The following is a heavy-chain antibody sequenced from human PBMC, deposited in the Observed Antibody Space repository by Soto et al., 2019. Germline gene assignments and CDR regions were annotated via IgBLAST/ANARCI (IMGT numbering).Heavy chain of an antibody. D-gene: IGHD6-13*01. CDR3: ASSHAGAHITAAVH. Sequence: QLQLQESGSGLVKPSQTLSLPCAVSGGSIRSGGYSWSWIRQPPGKGLEWIGSIYHSGSTYYNPSLKSRVTISVDRSKNQFSLKLSSVTAADTAVYYCASSHAGAHITAAVHWGQGTLVTVSS. CDR1: GGSIRSGGYS. CDR2: IYHSGST. J-gene: IGHJ4*02. V-gene: IGHV4-30-2*01.